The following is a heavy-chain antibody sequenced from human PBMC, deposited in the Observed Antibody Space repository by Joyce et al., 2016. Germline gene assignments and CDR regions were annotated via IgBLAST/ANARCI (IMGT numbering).Heavy chain of an antibody. CDR3: AKDHLKELHFDY. J-gene: IGHJ4*02. CDR1: GFTFSIYA. CDR2: ISFDGNNR. D-gene: IGHD1-26*01. Sequence: QVQLVESGGGVVQPGRSLRLSCAASGFTFSIYAMHWVRQAPGKGLEWVAVISFDGNNRYYTDSVKGRFTISRDNSMNTLYLQMSSLRAEDTAVYYCAKDHLKELHFDYWGQGTLVTVSS. V-gene: IGHV3-30*18.